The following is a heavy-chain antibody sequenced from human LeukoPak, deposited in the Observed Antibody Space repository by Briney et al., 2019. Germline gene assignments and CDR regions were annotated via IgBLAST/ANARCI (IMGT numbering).Heavy chain of an antibody. J-gene: IGHJ4*02. D-gene: IGHD5-18*01. CDR3: ASWNGYSYGYSGY. CDR2: IIPIFGTA. V-gene: IGHV1-69*13. CDR1: GGTFSSYA. Sequence: SVKVSCKASGGTFSSYAISWVRQAPGQGLEWMGGIIPIFGTANYAQKFQGRVTITADESTSTAYMELSSLRSEDTAVYYCASWNGYSYGYSGYWGQGTLVTVSS.